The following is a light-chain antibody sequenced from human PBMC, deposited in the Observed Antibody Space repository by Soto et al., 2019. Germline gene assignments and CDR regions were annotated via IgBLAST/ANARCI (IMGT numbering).Light chain of an antibody. CDR3: QQANSFPLT. V-gene: IGKV1-12*01. CDR2: TSS. CDR1: QGISSL. Sequence: DIQMTQSPSSVSASVGDRVTITCRASQGISSLLAWYQQKPGKAPNLLIHTSSSLLSGVPSRFSGSGSGTDFTLTISSLQPEDFATYYCQQANSFPLTFGGGTKVEIK. J-gene: IGKJ4*01.